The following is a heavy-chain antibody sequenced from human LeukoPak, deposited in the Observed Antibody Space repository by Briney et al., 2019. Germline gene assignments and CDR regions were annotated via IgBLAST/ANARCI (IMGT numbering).Heavy chain of an antibody. CDR1: GGSISSGGYY. Sequence: PSETLSLTCTVSGGSISSGGYYWSWVRQAPGKGLEWVSVISATGGTTYYADSVKGRFTISRDNSKNTLYLQMNSLRAEDTAVYYCAKRRYHSSAYPQDYFDYWGQGTLVTVSS. CDR2: ISATGGTT. V-gene: IGHV3-23*01. CDR3: AKRRYHSSAYPQDYFDY. J-gene: IGHJ4*02. D-gene: IGHD3-22*01.